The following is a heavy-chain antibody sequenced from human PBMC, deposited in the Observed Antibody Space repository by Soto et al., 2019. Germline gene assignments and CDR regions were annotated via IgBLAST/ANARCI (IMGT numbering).Heavy chain of an antibody. J-gene: IGHJ4*02. CDR2: IYYSGST. D-gene: IGHD3-9*01. V-gene: IGHV4-59*01. CDR1: GGSISSYY. CDR3: ARGDDILTGYFEPLFDY. Sequence: SETLSLTCTVSGGSISSYYWTWIRQPPGKGLEWIGYIYYSGSTNYNPSLKSRVTISVDTSKNQFSLKLSSVTAADTAVYYCARGDDILTGYFEPLFDYWRQGTLVTVSS.